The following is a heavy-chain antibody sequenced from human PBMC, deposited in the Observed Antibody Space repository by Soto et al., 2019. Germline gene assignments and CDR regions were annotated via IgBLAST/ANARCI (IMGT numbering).Heavy chain of an antibody. V-gene: IGHV4-39*01. Sequence: SETLSLTCTVSGGSISSSSYYWGWIRQPPGKGLEWIGSIYYSGSTYYNPSLKSRITISVDTSKNQYALKLSSVTAADTAMYYCARLESGWFDPWGQGTLVTVSS. CDR3: ARLESGWFDP. J-gene: IGHJ5*02. D-gene: IGHD3-10*01. CDR2: IYYSGST. CDR1: GGSISSSSYY.